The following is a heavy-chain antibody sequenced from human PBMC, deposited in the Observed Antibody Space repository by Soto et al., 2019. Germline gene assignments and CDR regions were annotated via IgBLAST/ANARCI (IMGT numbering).Heavy chain of an antibody. D-gene: IGHD2-15*01. Sequence: ASVKVSCKVSGDTLTELSMHWVRQAPGKGLEWMGGIVRNVGAANYAQKFQGRVTMTTDTSTSTAYMELRSLRSDDTAVYYCARDFGYCSGGSCSYAFDIWGQGTMVTVSS. CDR1: GDTLTELS. V-gene: IGHV1-24*01. CDR3: ARDFGYCSGGSCSYAFDI. CDR2: IVRNVGAA. J-gene: IGHJ3*02.